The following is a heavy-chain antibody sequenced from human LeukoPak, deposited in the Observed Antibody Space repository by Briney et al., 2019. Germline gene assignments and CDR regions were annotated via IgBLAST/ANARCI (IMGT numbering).Heavy chain of an antibody. CDR3: ARKSSGSYDYYFDY. Sequence: GGSLRLSCAASGFTVSSNYMSWVREAPGKGLEWGSVIYSGGSTYYADSVKGRFTISRDNSKNTLYLHMNSLRAEDTAVYYCARKSSGSYDYYFDYWGQGTLVTVSS. D-gene: IGHD1-26*01. J-gene: IGHJ4*02. CDR1: GFTVSSNY. V-gene: IGHV3-53*01. CDR2: IYSGGST.